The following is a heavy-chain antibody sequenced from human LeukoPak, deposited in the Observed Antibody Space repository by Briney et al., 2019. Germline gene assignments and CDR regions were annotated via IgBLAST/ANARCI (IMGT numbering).Heavy chain of an antibody. J-gene: IGHJ3*02. V-gene: IGHV3-33*06. Sequence: GRSLRLSXAASGFTFSSYGMHWVRQAPGKGLEWVAVIWYDGSNKYYADSVKGRFTISRDNSKNTLYLQMNSLRAEDTAVYYCAKPTAPPGPDAFDIWGQGTMVTVSS. D-gene: IGHD4-17*01. CDR1: GFTFSSYG. CDR2: IWYDGSNK. CDR3: AKPTAPPGPDAFDI.